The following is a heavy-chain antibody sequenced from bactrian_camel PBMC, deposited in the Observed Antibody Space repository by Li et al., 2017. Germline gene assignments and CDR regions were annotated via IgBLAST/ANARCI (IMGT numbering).Heavy chain of an antibody. D-gene: IGHD2*01. J-gene: IGHJ4*01. CDR1: EFSKNTKC. CDR3: ATCEVVFTTLAHY. Sequence: VQLVESGGGSAQAGGSLRLSCVAAEFSKNTKCMGWFRQAPGKDLKDREGVAAADLGGGRENYADSVKGRFTISSDNAKKAVYLQMNSLKSEDTALYYCATCEVVFTTLAHYWGQGTQVTVS. CDR2: ADLGGGRE. V-gene: IGHV3S40*01.